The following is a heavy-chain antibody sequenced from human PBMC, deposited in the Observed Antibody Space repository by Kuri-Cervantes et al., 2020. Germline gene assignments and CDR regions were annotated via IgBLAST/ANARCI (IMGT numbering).Heavy chain of an antibody. CDR3: AKDYYDSSGTFDY. D-gene: IGHD3-22*01. J-gene: IGHJ4*02. V-gene: IGHV3-30*02. Sequence: GESLKISCAASGFTFSNYGMHWVRQAPGKGLEWVAFIRYDGSNEYYADSVKGRFTISRDNSKNTLYLQMNSLRAEDTAVYYCAKDYYDSSGTFDYWGQGTLVTVSS. CDR2: IRYDGSNE. CDR1: GFTFSNYG.